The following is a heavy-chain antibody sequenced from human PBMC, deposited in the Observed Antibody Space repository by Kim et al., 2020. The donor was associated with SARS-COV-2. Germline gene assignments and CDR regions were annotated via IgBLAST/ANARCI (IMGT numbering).Heavy chain of an antibody. Sequence: GGSLRLSCAASGFTFSSYGMHWVRQAPGKGLEWVAVIWYDGSNKYYADSVKGRFTISRDNSKNTLYLQMNSLRAEDTAVYYCAKAPDPRGYDWDYYYGMDVWVQEATLTVSS. CDR1: GFTFSSYG. V-gene: IGHV3-33*06. CDR3: AKAPDPRGYDWDYYYGMDV. D-gene: IGHD5-12*01. J-gene: IGHJ6*02. CDR2: IWYDGSNK.